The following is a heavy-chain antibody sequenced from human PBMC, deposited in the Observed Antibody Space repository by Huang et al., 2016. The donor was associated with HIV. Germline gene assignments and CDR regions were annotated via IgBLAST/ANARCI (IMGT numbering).Heavy chain of an antibody. CDR3: VRDPRIQSWLNYFDY. CDR2: INSDGSSS. CDR1: GFTFSSYW. D-gene: IGHD3-22*01. J-gene: IGHJ4*02. V-gene: IGHV3-74*01. Sequence: EVQLVESGGGLVQPGGSLRLSCAASGFTFSSYWMHWVRQAPGKGLVWVSRINSDGSSSGYADSVKGRFTISRDNAKNTLYLQMNSLRAEDTALYYCVRDPRIQSWLNYFDYWGQGTLVSVSS.